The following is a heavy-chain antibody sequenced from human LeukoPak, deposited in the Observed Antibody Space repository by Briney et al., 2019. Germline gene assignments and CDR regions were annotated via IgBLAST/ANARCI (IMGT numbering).Heavy chain of an antibody. CDR3: ARETIRLGFDP. Sequence: PSETLSLTCTVSGGSISSYYWSWIRQPPGKGLEWIGYIYYSGSTNYNPSLKSRVTMSVDTSKSQFSLKLNSVTAADTAVYYCARETIRLGFDPWGQGTLVTVSS. V-gene: IGHV4-59*12. CDR1: GGSISSYY. CDR2: IYYSGST. D-gene: IGHD2-2*02. J-gene: IGHJ5*02.